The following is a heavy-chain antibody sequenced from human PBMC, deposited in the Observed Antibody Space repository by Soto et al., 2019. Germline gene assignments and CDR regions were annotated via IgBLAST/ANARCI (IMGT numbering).Heavy chain of an antibody. J-gene: IGHJ6*02. Sequence: ASVKVSCKASGYTFTSYGISWVRQAPGQGLEWMGWISAYNGNTNYAQKLQGRVTMTTDTSTSTAYMELRSLRSDVTAVYYCARAPPSLVAMDVWGQGTTVTVSS. CDR2: ISAYNGNT. D-gene: IGHD2-8*02. CDR3: ARAPPSLVAMDV. V-gene: IGHV1-18*01. CDR1: GYTFTSYG.